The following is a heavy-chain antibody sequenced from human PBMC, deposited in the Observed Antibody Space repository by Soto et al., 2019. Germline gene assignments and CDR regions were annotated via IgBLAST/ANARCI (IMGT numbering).Heavy chain of an antibody. V-gene: IGHV1-46*03. CDR3: ARESAYYYDSSGDAFDI. CDR1: GYTFTSYY. Sequence: ASVKVSCKASGYTFTSYYMHWVRQAPGQGLEWMGIINPSGGSTSYAQKFQGRVTMTRDTSTSTVYMELSSLRSEDTAVYYCARESAYYYDSSGDAFDIWGQGTMVTVSS. D-gene: IGHD3-22*01. J-gene: IGHJ3*02. CDR2: INPSGGST.